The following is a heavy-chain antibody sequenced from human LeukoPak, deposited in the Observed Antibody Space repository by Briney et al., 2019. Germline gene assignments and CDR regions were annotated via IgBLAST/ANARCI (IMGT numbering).Heavy chain of an antibody. V-gene: IGHV4-59*08. CDR3: ARWFGEPRGPHFDY. CDR1: GRPISRYY. Sequence: SDTLSLTYTVSGRPISRYYWRWIRQPPGKGLEWIGYIYYSGSTNYNPSLKSRVTISVDTSKNQFSLKLSSVTAADTAVYYCARWFGEPRGPHFDYWGQGTLVTVSS. CDR2: IYYSGST. J-gene: IGHJ4*02. D-gene: IGHD3-10*01.